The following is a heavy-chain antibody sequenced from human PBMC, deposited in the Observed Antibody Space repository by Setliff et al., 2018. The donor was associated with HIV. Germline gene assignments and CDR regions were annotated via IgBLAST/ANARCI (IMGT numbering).Heavy chain of an antibody. V-gene: IGHV1-18*01. CDR3: ARGYSIALGWFDP. CDR1: GYSFSSYG. J-gene: IGHJ5*02. Sequence: ASVKVSCKASGYSFSSYGIGWVRPAPGQGLEWMGWMSTDNGNTNYAQKVRGRVTMTTDTGTRTAYMELSSLRSEDTAVYYCARGYSIALGWFDPWGQGTLVTVS. CDR2: MSTDNGNT. D-gene: IGHD6-13*01.